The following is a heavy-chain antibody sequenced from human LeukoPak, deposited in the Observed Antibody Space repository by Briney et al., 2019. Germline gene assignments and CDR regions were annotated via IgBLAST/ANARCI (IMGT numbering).Heavy chain of an antibody. CDR2: ISNNGGYT. CDR3: AKQLGYCSDGSCYFPY. CDR1: GFTFSSSA. V-gene: IGHV3-23*01. D-gene: IGHD2-15*01. Sequence: PGGSLRLSCAASGFTFSSSAMSWVRQAPGKGLEWVSAISNNGGYTYYADSVQGRFTISRDNSKSTLCLQMNSLRAEDTAVYYCAKQLGYCSDGSCYFPYWGQGTLATVSS. J-gene: IGHJ4*02.